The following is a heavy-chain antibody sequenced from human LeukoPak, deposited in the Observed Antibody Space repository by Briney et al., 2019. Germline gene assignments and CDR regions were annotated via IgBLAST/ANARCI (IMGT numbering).Heavy chain of an antibody. CDR2: IKQDGSEK. D-gene: IGHD5-12*01. J-gene: IGHJ4*02. V-gene: IGHV3-7*01. CDR3: AREGMVATFDY. CDR1: GFIFSNYW. Sequence: GGSLSLFCSASGFIFSNYWMTWVRQAPGKGLEWVANIKQDGSEKYYVDSVKGRFTISRDNAKKSLYLQMNSLRAEDTAIYYCAREGMVATFDYWGQGTLVTVSS.